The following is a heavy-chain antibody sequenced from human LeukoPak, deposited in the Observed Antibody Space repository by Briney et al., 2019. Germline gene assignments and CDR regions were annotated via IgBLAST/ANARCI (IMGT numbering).Heavy chain of an antibody. CDR3: ARGFASSGYDQYYFDY. Sequence: ASVKVSCKASGYTFTGSYMHWVRQAPGQGLEWMGGIIPIFGTANYAQKFQGRVTITADESTSTAYMELSSLRSEDTAVYYCARGFASSGYDQYYFDYWGQGTLVTVSS. V-gene: IGHV1-69*13. J-gene: IGHJ4*02. CDR2: IIPIFGTA. D-gene: IGHD5-12*01. CDR1: GYTFTGSY.